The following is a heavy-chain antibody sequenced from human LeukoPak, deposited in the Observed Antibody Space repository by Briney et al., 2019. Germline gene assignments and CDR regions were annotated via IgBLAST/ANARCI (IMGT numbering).Heavy chain of an antibody. CDR2: INPSGGST. D-gene: IGHD3-22*01. CDR1: GYTLTELS. CDR3: AREGAYYDSSGYYLGGYYFDY. V-gene: IGHV1-46*01. J-gene: IGHJ4*02. Sequence: ASVKVSCKVSGYTLTELSMHWVRQAPGQGLEWMGIINPSGGSTSYAQKFQGRVTMTRDTSTSTVYMELSSLRSEDTAVYYCAREGAYYDSSGYYLGGYYFDYWGQGTLVTVSS.